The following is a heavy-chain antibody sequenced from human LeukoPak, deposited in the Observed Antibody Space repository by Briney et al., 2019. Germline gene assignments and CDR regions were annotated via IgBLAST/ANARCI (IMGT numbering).Heavy chain of an antibody. CDR3: AKDQGEYSYGINDPFDY. D-gene: IGHD5-18*01. V-gene: IGHV3-30*18. J-gene: IGHJ4*02. Sequence: GGSLRLSCAASGFTFSSYGMHWVRQAPGKGLEWVAVISYDGSNKYYADSVKGRFTISRDNPKNTLYLQMNSLRAEDTAVYYCAKDQGEYSYGINDPFDYWGQGTLVTVSS. CDR2: ISYDGSNK. CDR1: GFTFSSYG.